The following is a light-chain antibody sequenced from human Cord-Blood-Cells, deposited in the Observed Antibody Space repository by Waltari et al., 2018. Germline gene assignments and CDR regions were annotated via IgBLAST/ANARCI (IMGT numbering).Light chain of an antibody. V-gene: IGKV1-39*01. J-gene: IGKJ1*01. Sequence: DIQMTQSPSSLSASVGDRVTITCRASQSISSYLNWYQQKPGKAPKLLIYAASSLQSGVPSRFSGSRSGTDFTLTISSLQPEDFATYYCQQSYSTLRTFGQGTKVEMK. CDR3: QQSYSTLRT. CDR2: AAS. CDR1: QSISSY.